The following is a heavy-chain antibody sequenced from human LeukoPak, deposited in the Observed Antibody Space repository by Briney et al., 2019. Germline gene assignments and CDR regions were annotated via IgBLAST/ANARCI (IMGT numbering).Heavy chain of an antibody. CDR3: GRPFHYDSSGYRDAFDI. CDR1: GGTFSSYA. V-gene: IGHV1-69*05. J-gene: IGHJ3*02. D-gene: IGHD3-22*01. CDR2: IIPIFGTA. Sequence: SVKVSCKASGGTFSSYAISWVRQAPGQGLEWMGGIIPIFGTANYAQKFQGRVTITTDESTSTAYMELSSLRSEDTAVYYCGRPFHYDSSGYRDAFDIWGQGTMVTVSS.